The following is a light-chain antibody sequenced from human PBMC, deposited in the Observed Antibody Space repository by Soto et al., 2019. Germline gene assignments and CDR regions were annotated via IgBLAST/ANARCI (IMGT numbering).Light chain of an antibody. J-gene: IGLJ2*01. CDR1: SSNIGAGYD. CDR2: GNS. Sequence: QSVLTQPPSVSGAPGQRVTISCTGSSSNIGAGYDVHWYQQLPGTAPKLLIYGNSNRPSGVPDRFSGSKSGTSASLAITGLQDKDEADYYYQSYDSSLSGSKVFGGGTKLTVL. CDR3: QSYDSSLSGSKV. V-gene: IGLV1-40*01.